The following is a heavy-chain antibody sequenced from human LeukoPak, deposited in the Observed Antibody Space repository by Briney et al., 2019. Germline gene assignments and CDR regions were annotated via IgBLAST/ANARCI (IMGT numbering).Heavy chain of an antibody. V-gene: IGHV4-61*08. J-gene: IGHJ3*02. CDR2: IYYISNT. CDR1: GASVGSAGYY. CDR3: ARLGVEAFDI. Sequence: PSETLSLTCTVSGASVGSAGYYWSWIRQPPGGGLEWIGYIYYISNTNYNPSLKSRVTMSVDPSKNQFSLKLNSVTAADTAVYYCARLGVEAFDIWGQGTMVTVSS. D-gene: IGHD3-16*01.